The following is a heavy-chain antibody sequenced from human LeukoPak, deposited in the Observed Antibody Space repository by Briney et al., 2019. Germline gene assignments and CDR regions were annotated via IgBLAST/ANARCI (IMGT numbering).Heavy chain of an antibody. CDR3: ARDYCSSTSCYKRTFNY. V-gene: IGHV1-8*03. CDR1: GYTFTSYD. D-gene: IGHD2-2*02. CDR2: MNPNSGNT. J-gene: IGHJ4*02. Sequence: GASVKVSCKASGYTFTSYDINWVRQATAQGLEWMGWMNPNSGNTGYAQKFQGRVTITRNTSISTAYMELSSLRSEDTAVYYCARDYCSSTSCYKRTFNYWGQGTLVTVSS.